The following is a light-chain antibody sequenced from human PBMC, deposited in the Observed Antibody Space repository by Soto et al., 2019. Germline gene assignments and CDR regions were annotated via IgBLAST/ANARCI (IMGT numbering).Light chain of an antibody. J-gene: IGKJ2*01. CDR1: QSVSSSY. CDR3: QLFGSSPPKYT. Sequence: EIVLTQSPVTLSLSPGENATLSCRASQSVSSSYLAWYHQKPGQAPRLIMYDASSRATDIPDRFSGSGSGTDFTLTIRRLEPEDFAVYYCQLFGSSPPKYTFGQGTKTGDQT. V-gene: IGKV3-20*01. CDR2: DAS.